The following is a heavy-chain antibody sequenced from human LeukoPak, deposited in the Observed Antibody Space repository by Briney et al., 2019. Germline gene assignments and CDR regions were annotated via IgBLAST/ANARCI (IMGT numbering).Heavy chain of an antibody. Sequence: GGSLRLSCAASGFTVSSNYMSWVRQAPGKGLEWVSVIYSGGSTYYADSVKGRFNVTRDNSKNTLYLQMNSLRAEDTAVYYCARGGIAIPFDHWGQGTLVTVSS. J-gene: IGHJ4*02. CDR2: IYSGGST. D-gene: IGHD6-13*01. CDR3: ARGGIAIPFDH. V-gene: IGHV3-66*01. CDR1: GFTVSSNY.